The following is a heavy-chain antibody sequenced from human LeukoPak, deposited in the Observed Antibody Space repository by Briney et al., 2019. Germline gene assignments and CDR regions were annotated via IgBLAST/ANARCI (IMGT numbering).Heavy chain of an antibody. D-gene: IGHD4-11*01. CDR3: VRAGYSDYPYFDY. V-gene: IGHV1-2*02. CDR1: GYTFTRYY. Sequence: ASVKVSCKASGYTFTRYYMHWVRQAPGQGLKWVGWINPNGGDINYAQKFKGRVTMSRDTSISPAYMELSKLRSEDTAVYSCVRAGYSDYPYFDYWGQGTLVTVSS. CDR2: INPNGGDI. J-gene: IGHJ4*02.